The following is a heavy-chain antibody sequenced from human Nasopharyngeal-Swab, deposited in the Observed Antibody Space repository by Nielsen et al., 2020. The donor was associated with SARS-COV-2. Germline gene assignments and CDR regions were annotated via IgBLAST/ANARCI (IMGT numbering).Heavy chain of an antibody. CDR1: GYSISSGYY. V-gene: IGHV4-38-2*02. D-gene: IGHD3-10*01. CDR3: AWGGSGSYSYFDY. Sequence: SETLSLTCTVSGYSISSGYYWGWIRQPPGKGLEWIGSIYHSGSTYYNPSLKSRVTISVDTSKNQFSLKLSSVTAADTAVYYCAWGGSGSYSYFDYWGQGTLVTVSS. CDR2: IYHSGST. J-gene: IGHJ4*02.